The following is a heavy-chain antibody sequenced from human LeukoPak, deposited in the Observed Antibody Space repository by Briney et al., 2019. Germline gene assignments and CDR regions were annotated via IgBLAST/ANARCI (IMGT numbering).Heavy chain of an antibody. J-gene: IGHJ4*02. D-gene: IGHD3-10*01. CDR3: ARGGSGSGYLYYFDY. CDR2: INPNSGGT. V-gene: IGHV1-2*06. Sequence: ASVKVSCKASGYTFTGYYMRWVRQAPGQGLEWMGRINPNSGGTNYAQKFQGRVTMTRDTSISTAYMELSGLTSDDTAVYYCARGGSGSGYLYYFDYWGQGNMVSVSS. CDR1: GYTFTGYY.